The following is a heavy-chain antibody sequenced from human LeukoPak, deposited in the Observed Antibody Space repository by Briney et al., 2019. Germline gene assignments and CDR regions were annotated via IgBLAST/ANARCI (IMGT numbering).Heavy chain of an antibody. V-gene: IGHV4-61*02. CDR2: IYTSGST. CDR1: GGSISSGSYC. J-gene: IGHJ4*02. Sequence: PSQTLSLTCTVSGGSISSGSYCWSWIRQPAGKGLEWIGRIYTSGSTNYNPSLKSRVTISVDTSKNQFSLKLSSVTAADTAVYYCARELGYCSSTSSSGRWGQGTLVTVSS. D-gene: IGHD2-2*01. CDR3: ARELGYCSSTSSSGR.